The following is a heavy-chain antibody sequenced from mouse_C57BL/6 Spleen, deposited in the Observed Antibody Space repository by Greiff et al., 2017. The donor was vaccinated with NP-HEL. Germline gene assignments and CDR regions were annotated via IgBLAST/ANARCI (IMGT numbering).Heavy chain of an antibody. J-gene: IGHJ3*01. CDR2: IYPGSGNT. D-gene: IGHD1-1*01. Sequence: VKLQQSGPELVKPGASVKISCKASGYSFTSYYIHWVKQRPGQGLEWIGWIYPGSGNTKYNEKFKGKATLTADTSSSTAYMQLSSLTSEDSAVYYCARSYYGSSAWFAYWGQGTLVTVSA. V-gene: IGHV1-66*01. CDR3: ARSYYGSSAWFAY. CDR1: GYSFTSYY.